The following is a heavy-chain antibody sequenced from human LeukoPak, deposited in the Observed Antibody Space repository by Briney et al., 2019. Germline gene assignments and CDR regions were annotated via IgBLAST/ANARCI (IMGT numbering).Heavy chain of an antibody. V-gene: IGHV3-15*01. CDR1: GFTFSNAW. J-gene: IGHJ3*02. D-gene: IGHD2-21*02. CDR3: AKDLGRGGDLALSNAFDI. CDR2: IKSKTDGGTT. Sequence: GGSLRLSCAASGFTFSNAWMSWVRQTPGKGLEWVGRIKSKTDGGTTDYAAPVKGRFTISRDDSKNTLYLQMNSLRAEDTAVYYCAKDLGRGGDLALSNAFDIWGQGTMVTVSS.